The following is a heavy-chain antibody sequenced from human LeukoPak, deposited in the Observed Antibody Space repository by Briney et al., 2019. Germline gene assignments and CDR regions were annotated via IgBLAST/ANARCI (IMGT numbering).Heavy chain of an antibody. CDR3: ARVGGTGDYFDY. CDR2: IYYSGST. Sequence: PSETLSLTCTVSGGSISSGGYYWSWIRQHPGKGLEWIGYIYYSGSTYYNPSLKGRVTISVDTSKNQFSLKLSSVTAADTAVYYCARVGGTGDYFDYWGQGTLVTVSS. J-gene: IGHJ4*02. V-gene: IGHV4-31*03. D-gene: IGHD3/OR15-3a*01. CDR1: GGSISSGGYY.